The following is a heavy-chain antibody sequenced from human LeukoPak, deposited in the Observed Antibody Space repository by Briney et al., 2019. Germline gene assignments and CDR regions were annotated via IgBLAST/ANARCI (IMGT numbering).Heavy chain of an antibody. V-gene: IGHV3-30-3*01. CDR1: GFTFSSYA. J-gene: IGHJ6*03. CDR3: ARRRDCSSTSCYEKDYYYYMDV. CDR2: ISYDGSNK. D-gene: IGHD2-2*01. Sequence: GGSLRLSCAASGFTFSSYAMRWVRQAPGKGLEWVAVISYDGSNKYYADSVKGRFTISRDNSKNTLYLQMNSLRAEDTAVYYCARRRDCSSTSCYEKDYYYYMDVWGKGTTVTVSS.